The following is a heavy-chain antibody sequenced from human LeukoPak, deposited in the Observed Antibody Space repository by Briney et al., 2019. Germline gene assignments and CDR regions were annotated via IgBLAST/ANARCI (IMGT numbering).Heavy chain of an antibody. D-gene: IGHD6-19*01. CDR3: AKGVVAGIYFDY. CDR1: GFTFSSYA. CDR2: ISGSGHST. V-gene: IGHV3-23*01. J-gene: IGHJ4*02. Sequence: GGSLRLSCAASGFTFSSYAMGWVRQAPGKGLEWVSSISGSGHSTYYADSVKGRFTISRDNSKNTLYLQMNSLRAEDTAVYYCAKGVVAGIYFDYWGQGTLVTVSS.